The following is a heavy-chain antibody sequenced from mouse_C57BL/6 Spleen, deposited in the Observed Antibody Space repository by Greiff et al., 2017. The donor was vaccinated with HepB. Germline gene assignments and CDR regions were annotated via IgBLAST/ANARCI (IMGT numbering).Heavy chain of an antibody. CDR2: IDPEDGET. J-gene: IGHJ1*03. Sequence: EVMLVESGAELVKPGASVKLSCTASGFNIKDYYMHWVKQRTEQGLEWIGRIDPEDGETKYAPKFQGKATITADTSSNTAYLQLSSLTSEDTAVYYCARFGISYWYFDVWGTGTTVTVSS. CDR3: ARFGISYWYFDV. CDR1: GFNIKDYY. D-gene: IGHD1-1*02. V-gene: IGHV14-2*01.